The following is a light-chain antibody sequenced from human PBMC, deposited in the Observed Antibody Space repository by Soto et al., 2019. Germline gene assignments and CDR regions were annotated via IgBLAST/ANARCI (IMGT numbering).Light chain of an antibody. CDR2: GAS. J-gene: IGKJ2*02. CDR3: QQYNNWPPWT. V-gene: IGKV3-15*01. Sequence: EIVMTQSPATLSVSPGERATLSCRASQSVSSNLAWYQQKPGQAPRLLIYGASTRATGIPARFIGSGSGTEFTLTISSLQSEDFAFYYCQQYNNWPPWTFGQGTKLEI. CDR1: QSVSSN.